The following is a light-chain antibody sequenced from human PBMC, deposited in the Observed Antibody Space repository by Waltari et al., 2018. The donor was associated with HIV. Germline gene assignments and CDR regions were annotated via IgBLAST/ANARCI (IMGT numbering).Light chain of an antibody. Sequence: VLTQSPATLSLSPGERVRLSCRASQSVDRYLAWYQQKPGQAPRLLISRNFSGSGSGTDFTLTISSLDPEDFAVYYCQQRSVWPHTFGPGTKLQIK. CDR1: QSVDRY. CDR3: QQRSVWPHT. V-gene: IGKV3-11*01. J-gene: IGKJ2*01.